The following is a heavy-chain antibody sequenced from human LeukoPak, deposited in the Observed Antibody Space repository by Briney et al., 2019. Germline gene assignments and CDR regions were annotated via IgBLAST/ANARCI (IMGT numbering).Heavy chain of an antibody. D-gene: IGHD2-21*01. CDR1: GFTFSDYY. V-gene: IGHV3-11*01. Sequence: MTGGSLRLSCAASGFTFSDYYMSWIRQAPGKGLEWVSYISSSGSTIYYADSVKGRFTISRDNAKNSLYLQMNSLRAEDTAVYYCARDMVVIAILGDHNWFDPWGQGTLVTVSS. CDR2: ISSSGSTI. CDR3: ARDMVVIAILGDHNWFDP. J-gene: IGHJ5*02.